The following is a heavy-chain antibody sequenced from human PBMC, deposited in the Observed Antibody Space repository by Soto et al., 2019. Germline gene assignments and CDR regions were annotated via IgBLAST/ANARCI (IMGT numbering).Heavy chain of an antibody. CDR3: ARLPQDYYYHGMDV. V-gene: IGHV5-51*01. Sequence: GESLKISCKGSGYSFSTFWIGWVRQMPGKGLEWMGIIYPSDSDTRYSPSFQGQVTISADKSSRTAYLQWSSLRASDSAMYYCARLPQDYYYHGMDVWGPGTKVTVSS. CDR1: GYSFSTFW. J-gene: IGHJ6*02. CDR2: IYPSDSDT.